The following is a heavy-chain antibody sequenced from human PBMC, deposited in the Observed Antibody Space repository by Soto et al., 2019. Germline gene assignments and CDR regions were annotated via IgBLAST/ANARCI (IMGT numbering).Heavy chain of an antibody. D-gene: IGHD3-3*01. Sequence: MLSLTCAVSGGSISSGGYSWSWIRQPPGKGLEWIGYIYHSGSTYYNPSLKSRVTISVDRSKNQFSLKLSSVTAADTAVYYCARAGLRFLDRQYNWFDPCGQGTLVTXSS. CDR3: ARAGLRFLDRQYNWFDP. J-gene: IGHJ5*02. CDR2: IYHSGST. CDR1: GGSISSGGYS. V-gene: IGHV4-30-2*01.